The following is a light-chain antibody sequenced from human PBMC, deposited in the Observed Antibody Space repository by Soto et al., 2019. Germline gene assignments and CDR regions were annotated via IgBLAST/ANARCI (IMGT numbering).Light chain of an antibody. V-gene: IGLV8-61*01. Sequence: QAVVTQEPSFSVSPGGTVTLTCGLTSGSVSTTYYPSWYQQTPGQAPRTLLYSTSTRSSGVPDRFSGSILGNKAALTIPGAQPEDESDYYCVVYMGSGISVFGGGTQLTVL. CDR1: SGSVSTTYY. CDR3: VVYMGSGISV. CDR2: STS. J-gene: IGLJ3*02.